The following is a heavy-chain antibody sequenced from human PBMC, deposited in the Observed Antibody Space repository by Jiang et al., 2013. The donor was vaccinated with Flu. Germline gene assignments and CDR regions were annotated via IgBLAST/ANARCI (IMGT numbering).Heavy chain of an antibody. Sequence: LLKPSETLSLTCAVYGGSFSGYYWSWIRQPPGKGLEWIGEINHSGSTNYNPSLKSRVTISVDTSKNQFSLKLSSVTAADTAVYYCARLNPTVALDYWGQGTLVTVSS. J-gene: IGHJ4*02. CDR1: GGSFSGYY. V-gene: IGHV4-34*01. D-gene: IGHD4-23*01. CDR3: ARLNPTVALDY. CDR2: INHSGST.